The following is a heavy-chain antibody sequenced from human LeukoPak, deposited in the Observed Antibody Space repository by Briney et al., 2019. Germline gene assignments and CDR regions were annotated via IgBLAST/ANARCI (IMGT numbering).Heavy chain of an antibody. V-gene: IGHV3-30*02. D-gene: IGHD3-10*02. Sequence: GGSLRLSCAASGFTFNNYGMHWVRQAPGKGLEWVAFMRYNGNNQYYADSVKGRFTISRDNSKNTLYLQMNSLKGDDTAVYYCAELGITMIGGVWGKGTTVTISS. J-gene: IGHJ6*04. CDR1: GFTFNNYG. CDR2: MRYNGNNQ. CDR3: AELGITMIGGV.